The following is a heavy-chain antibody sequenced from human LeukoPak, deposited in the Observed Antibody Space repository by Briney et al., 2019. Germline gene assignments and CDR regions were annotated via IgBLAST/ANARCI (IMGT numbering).Heavy chain of an antibody. CDR3: ARVRDYYDSRGYYFEYFDH. CDR2: LYSGGST. J-gene: IGHJ1*01. D-gene: IGHD3-22*01. CDR1: GFTVSRNY. Sequence: GGSLRLSCAASGFTVSRNYMSWVRQAPGKGLEWVSVLYSGGSTNYADSVKGRFTISRDNSKNTLYLQMNSLRAEDTAVYYCARVRDYYDSRGYYFEYFDHWGQGTLVTVSS. V-gene: IGHV3-53*01.